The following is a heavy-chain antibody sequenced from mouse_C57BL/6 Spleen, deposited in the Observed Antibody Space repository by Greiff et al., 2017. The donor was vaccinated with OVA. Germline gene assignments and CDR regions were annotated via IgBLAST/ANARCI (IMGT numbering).Heavy chain of an antibody. V-gene: IGHV1-69*01. J-gene: IGHJ3*01. D-gene: IGHD1-1*01. CDR2: IDPSDSYT. CDR3: ARFDYGSSFAY. CDR1: GYTFTSYW. Sequence: QVQLKQPGAELVMPGASVKLSCKASGYTFTSYWMHWVKQRPGQGLEWIGEIDPSDSYTNYNQKFKGKSTLTVDKSSSTAYMQLSSLTSEDSAVYYCARFDYGSSFAYWGQGTLVTVSA.